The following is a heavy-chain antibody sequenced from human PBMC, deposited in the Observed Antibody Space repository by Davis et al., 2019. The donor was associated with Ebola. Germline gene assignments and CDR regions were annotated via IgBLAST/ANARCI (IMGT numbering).Heavy chain of an antibody. CDR1: GFTFDDYA. Sequence: GGSLRLSCAASGFTFDDYAMHWVRQAPGKGLEWVSGISWNSGSIAYADSVKGRFTISRDNAKNSLYLQMNSLRAEDTALYYCAKDIRGSNYGGYGMDVWGQGTTVTVSS. J-gene: IGHJ6*02. CDR3: AKDIRGSNYGGYGMDV. V-gene: IGHV3-9*01. CDR2: ISWNSGSI. D-gene: IGHD4-11*01.